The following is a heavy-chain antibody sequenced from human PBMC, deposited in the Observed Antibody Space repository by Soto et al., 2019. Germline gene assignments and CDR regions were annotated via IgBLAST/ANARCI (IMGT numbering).Heavy chain of an antibody. J-gene: IGHJ6*02. CDR1: GFTFSSYG. CDR2: ISYDGSNK. CDR3: AKDTTVVTPEAYGMDV. D-gene: IGHD4-17*01. Sequence: GGSLRLSCAASGFTFSSYGMHWVRQAPGKGLEWVAVISYDGSNKYYADSVKGRFTISRDNSKNTLYLQMNSLRAEDTAVYYCAKDTTVVTPEAYGMDVWGQGTTVTVSS. V-gene: IGHV3-30*18.